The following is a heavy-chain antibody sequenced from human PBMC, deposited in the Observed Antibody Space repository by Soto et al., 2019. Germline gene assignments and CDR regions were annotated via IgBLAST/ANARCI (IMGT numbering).Heavy chain of an antibody. V-gene: IGHV4-34*01. CDR3: ARGRHYGSGSYIKRSYYYYGMDA. D-gene: IGHD3-10*01. J-gene: IGHJ6*02. CDR2: INHSVST. Sequence: SQTLSLSCTVYAGTFSGYYWSWIRQPPEKGLEGIGEINHSVSTNYNPSLKSRVTISVDTSKNQFSLKLSSVTAADTAVYYCARGRHYGSGSYIKRSYYYYGMDAWGQGTTVTSP. CDR1: AGTFSGYY.